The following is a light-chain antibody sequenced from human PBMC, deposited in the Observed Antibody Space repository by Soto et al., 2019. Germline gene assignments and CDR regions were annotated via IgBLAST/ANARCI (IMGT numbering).Light chain of an antibody. CDR2: AAY. CDR1: QGITNN. Sequence: DIQMTQSPSSLSASVGDRVTITCRASQGITNNLAWYQQKPGKVPKLLISAAYTLQSGVPPRFSGSGSGTDFTLTISSLQPEDVATYYCQRYNSAPFTFGPGTRVDI. V-gene: IGKV1-27*01. J-gene: IGKJ3*01. CDR3: QRYNSAPFT.